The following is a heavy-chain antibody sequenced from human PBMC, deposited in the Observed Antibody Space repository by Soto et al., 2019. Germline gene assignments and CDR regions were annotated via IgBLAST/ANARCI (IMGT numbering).Heavy chain of an antibody. CDR3: ATGDTAMGEFDY. J-gene: IGHJ4*02. Sequence: PGGSLRLSCAASGFTFSTYAMHWVRQAPGKGLEWVAVISYDGSNKYYADSVKGRFTISRDNSKNTLYLQMNSLRAEDAAVYYCATGDTAMGEFDYWGQGTLVTVSS. V-gene: IGHV3-30-3*01. CDR2: ISYDGSNK. D-gene: IGHD5-18*01. CDR1: GFTFSTYA.